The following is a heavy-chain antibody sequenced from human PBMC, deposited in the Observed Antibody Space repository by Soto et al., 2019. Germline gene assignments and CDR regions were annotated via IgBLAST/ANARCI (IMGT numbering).Heavy chain of an antibody. CDR2: VIPIFGTP. D-gene: IGHD2-15*01. Sequence: QVQLVQSGAEVKKPGSSVKVSCKSSGGTFGSYAISWVRQAPGQGLEWMGGVIPIFGTPHYAQKFHGRVTITADIPTSTAYLELSSLKSADTAVYYGAKIRWTIRRKDEDDIWGQGTLVTVSS. J-gene: IGHJ4*02. CDR3: AKIRWTIRRKDEDDI. CDR1: GGTFGSYA. V-gene: IGHV1-69*06.